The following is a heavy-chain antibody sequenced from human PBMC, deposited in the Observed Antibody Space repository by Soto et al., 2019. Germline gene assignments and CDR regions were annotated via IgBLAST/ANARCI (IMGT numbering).Heavy chain of an antibody. CDR2: INHSGKT. Sequence: QVQLQQWGAGLLKSSETLSLTCGVYGGSFSGSYWSWIRQSPGKALEWIGEINHSGKTMYNPSLKSRVTMSGDTFKNQFSLRLSSVTAADTAIYYCARRPPRYPGNYHYYYYHLDVWGQGTTVTVSS. J-gene: IGHJ6*02. D-gene: IGHD1-7*01. CDR1: GGSFSGSY. CDR3: ARRPPRYPGNYHYYYYHLDV. V-gene: IGHV4-34*01.